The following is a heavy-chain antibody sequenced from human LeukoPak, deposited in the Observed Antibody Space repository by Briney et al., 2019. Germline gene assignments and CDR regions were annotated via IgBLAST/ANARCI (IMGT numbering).Heavy chain of an antibody. CDR3: AASPDYYDSSGYSYYFDY. CDR2: IVFVSGNT. J-gene: IGHJ4*02. D-gene: IGHD3-22*01. Sequence: GTSVKFSCKASGFTFPCSAVQWVRQARGQRLEWIGLIVFVSGNTHYAQKFQERVTITRDMSTSTAYMELSSLRSEDTAVYYCAASPDYYDSSGYSYYFDYWGQGTLVTVSS. V-gene: IGHV1-58*01. CDR1: GFTFPCSA.